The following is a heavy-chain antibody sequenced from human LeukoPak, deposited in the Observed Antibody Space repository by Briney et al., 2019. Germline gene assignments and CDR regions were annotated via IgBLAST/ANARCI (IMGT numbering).Heavy chain of an antibody. CDR1: GXTFSSYA. J-gene: IGHJ4*02. CDR2: ISGSGGST. D-gene: IGHD2-2*01. V-gene: IGHV3-23*01. Sequence: PGGSLRLSCAASGXTFSSYAMSWVRQAPGKGLEWVSAISGSGGSTYYADSVKGRFTISRDNSKNTLYLQMNSLRAEDTAVYYCANGGLGYCSSTSCYGLDYWGQGTLVTVSS. CDR3: ANGGLGYCSSTSCYGLDY.